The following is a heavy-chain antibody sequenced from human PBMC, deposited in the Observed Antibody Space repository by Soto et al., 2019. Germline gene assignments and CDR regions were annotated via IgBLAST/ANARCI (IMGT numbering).Heavy chain of an antibody. CDR3: ATHHRSSSSQTFDY. J-gene: IGHJ4*02. Sequence: GSLRLSCAASGFTFSSYAMSWVRQAPGKGLEWVSAISGSGGSTYYADSVKGRFTISRDNSKNTLYLQMNSLRAEDTAVYYCATHHRSSSSQTFDYWGQGTLVTVSS. CDR2: ISGSGGST. CDR1: GFTFSSYA. D-gene: IGHD6-6*01. V-gene: IGHV3-23*01.